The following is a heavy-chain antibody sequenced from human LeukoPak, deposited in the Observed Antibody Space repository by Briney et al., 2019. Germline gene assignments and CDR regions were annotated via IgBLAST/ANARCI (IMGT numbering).Heavy chain of an antibody. D-gene: IGHD2-15*01. CDR2: IYYSGST. V-gene: IGHV4-39*01. Sequence: PSETLSLTCTVSSGSISSSSYYWGWIRQPPGKGLEWIGSIYYSGSTYYNPSLKSRVTISVDTSKNQFSLRLSSVTAADTAVYYCARSRDIVVVVAANSAVWFDPWGQGTLVTVSS. CDR1: SGSISSSSYY. J-gene: IGHJ5*02. CDR3: ARSRDIVVVVAANSAVWFDP.